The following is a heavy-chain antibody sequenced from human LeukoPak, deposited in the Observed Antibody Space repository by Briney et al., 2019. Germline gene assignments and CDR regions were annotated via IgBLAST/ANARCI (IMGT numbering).Heavy chain of an antibody. V-gene: IGHV4-59*01. Sequence: PAETLSLPCTVSGGSISSYYWSWIRQPPGKGLEWIGYIYYCGSTNYNPTLKSRVTISVDTSKNQFSLKLSSVTAADTAVYYCARDLGYDEYMDVWGKGTTVTLSS. CDR1: GGSISSYY. CDR3: ARDLGYDEYMDV. J-gene: IGHJ6*03. D-gene: IGHD3-3*01. CDR2: IYYCGST.